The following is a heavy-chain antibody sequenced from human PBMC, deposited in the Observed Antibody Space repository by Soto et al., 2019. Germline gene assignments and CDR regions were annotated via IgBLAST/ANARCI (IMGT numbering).Heavy chain of an antibody. CDR3: ARGQEGIVATH. J-gene: IGHJ4*02. Sequence: QVQLQQWGAGLLKPSETLSLTCAVNGGSLTGYYWSWIRQPPGKGLEWIGEIKDGGSTNYSPSLRGRVTISADTPKNQFSLRLNSVTAADTAVYFCARGQEGIVATHWDQGTLVTVSS. D-gene: IGHD5-12*01. CDR2: IKDGGST. V-gene: IGHV4-34*01. CDR1: GGSLTGYY.